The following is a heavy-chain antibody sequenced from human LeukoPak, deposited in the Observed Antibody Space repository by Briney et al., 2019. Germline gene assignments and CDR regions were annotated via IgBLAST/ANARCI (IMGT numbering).Heavy chain of an antibody. Sequence: SVKVSCKASGGTFSSYAISWVRQAPGQGLEWMGGIIPIFGTANYAQKFQGRVTITTDESTSTAYMELSSLRSEDTAVYYCARGGVDFGGRYYYYMDVWGKGTTVTVSS. J-gene: IGHJ6*03. CDR3: ARGGVDFGGRYYYYMDV. CDR1: GGTFSSYA. D-gene: IGHD2-21*01. CDR2: IIPIFGTA. V-gene: IGHV1-69*05.